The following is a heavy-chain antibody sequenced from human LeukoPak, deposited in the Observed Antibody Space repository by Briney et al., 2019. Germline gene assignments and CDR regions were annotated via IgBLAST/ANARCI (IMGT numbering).Heavy chain of an antibody. CDR1: GFTFSSYS. D-gene: IGHD5-18*01. Sequence: GGSLRLSCAASGFTFSSYSMNWVRQAPGKGLEWVSSISSSSSYIYYADSVKGRFTISRDNAKNSLYLQMNSLRAEDTAVYYCARAPVETAMGLDYWGQGTLVTVSS. CDR3: ARAPVETAMGLDY. V-gene: IGHV3-21*01. CDR2: ISSSSSYI. J-gene: IGHJ4*02.